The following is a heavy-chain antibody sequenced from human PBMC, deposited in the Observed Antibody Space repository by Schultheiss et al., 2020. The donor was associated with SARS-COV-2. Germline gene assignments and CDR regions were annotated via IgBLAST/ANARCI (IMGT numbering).Heavy chain of an antibody. CDR3: AKEGRYYYGSGSYYNHGMDV. V-gene: IGHV3-33*06. CDR1: GFTFSSFA. Sequence: GGSLRLSCTASGFTFSSFAMHWVRQAPGKGLEWVAVIWHDGSNKYYADSVKGRFTISRDNSKNTLYLQMNSLRAEDTAMYYCAKEGRYYYGSGSYYNHGMDVWGQGTTVTVSS. CDR2: IWHDGSNK. J-gene: IGHJ6*02. D-gene: IGHD3-10*01.